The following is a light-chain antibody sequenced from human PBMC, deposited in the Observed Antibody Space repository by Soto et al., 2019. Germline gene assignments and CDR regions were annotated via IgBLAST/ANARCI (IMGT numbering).Light chain of an antibody. Sequence: QSALTQPASVSGSPGQSITISCTGTSSDIGGYHYVSWYQQHPGKAPQLMIYDFSNRPSGLSNRFSSSKSGNTASLTISGLQAEDAADYYCSSYTTISTVVFGGGTKLTV. CDR3: SSYTTISTVV. CDR1: SSDIGGYHY. CDR2: DFS. V-gene: IGLV2-14*03. J-gene: IGLJ2*01.